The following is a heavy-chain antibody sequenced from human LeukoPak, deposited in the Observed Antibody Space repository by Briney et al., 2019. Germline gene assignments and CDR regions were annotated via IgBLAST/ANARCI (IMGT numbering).Heavy chain of an antibody. CDR1: GGSISSHY. Sequence: ASQTLSLTCTVSGGSISSHYWSWIRQPPGKGLDWIGYIYHSGSTNYNPSLKSRVTISVDTSKNQFSLNLSSVTAADTAVYYCARFSPRAMGNYLDFWGQGTLVTVSS. V-gene: IGHV4-59*11. J-gene: IGHJ4*02. CDR3: ARFSPRAMGNYLDF. CDR2: IYHSGST. D-gene: IGHD7-27*01.